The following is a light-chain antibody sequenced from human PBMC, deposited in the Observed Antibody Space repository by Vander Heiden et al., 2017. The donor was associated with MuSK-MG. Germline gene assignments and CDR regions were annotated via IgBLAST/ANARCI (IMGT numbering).Light chain of an antibody. J-gene: IGKJ2*01. CDR3: QQYMSYPVT. CDR2: DAS. V-gene: IGKV1-5*01. CDR1: QTISFW. Sequence: DIQMTQSPSTLSASVGDRVTITCRASQTISFWLAWYQQKPGKAPKLLIYDASLLESGVPLRFSGSRSGTEFTLTISSLQPDDFATYYCQQYMSYPVTFGQGTNLXIK.